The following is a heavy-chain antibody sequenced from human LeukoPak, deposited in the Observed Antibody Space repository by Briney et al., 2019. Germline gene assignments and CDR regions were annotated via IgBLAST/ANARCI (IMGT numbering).Heavy chain of an antibody. CDR1: AFTFSSYW. CDR2: INQDGSEK. Sequence: PGGSLRLSCEVSAFTFSSYWMSWVRQAPGKGLEWVANINQDGSEKYYVGSVKGRFTISRDNAKNSLYLQMNSLRAEDSALYYCARDRYSSYWGLGTLVTVSS. J-gene: IGHJ4*02. CDR3: ARDRYSSY. V-gene: IGHV3-7*01. D-gene: IGHD3-16*02.